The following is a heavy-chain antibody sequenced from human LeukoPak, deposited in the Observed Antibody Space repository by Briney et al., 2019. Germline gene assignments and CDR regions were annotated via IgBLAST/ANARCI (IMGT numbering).Heavy chain of an antibody. Sequence: PSETLSLTCTVSDGSVSTTAYFWAWIRQPPGQGLEWIGYIYYSGSTNYNPSLKSRVTISVDTSKNQFSLKLSSVTAADTAVYYCARGDGDFWSGAPNWFDPWGQGTLVTVSS. CDR3: ARGDGDFWSGAPNWFDP. CDR1: DGSVSTTAYF. J-gene: IGHJ5*02. D-gene: IGHD3-3*01. CDR2: IYYSGST. V-gene: IGHV4-61*08.